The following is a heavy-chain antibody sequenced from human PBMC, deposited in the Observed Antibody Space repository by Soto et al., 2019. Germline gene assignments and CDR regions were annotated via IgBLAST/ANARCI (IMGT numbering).Heavy chain of an antibody. CDR1: GFTFDDYA. CDR3: AKGIAARRYYYDYMDV. J-gene: IGHJ6*03. D-gene: IGHD6-6*01. Sequence: EVQLVESGGGLAQPGRSLRLSCAASGFTFDDYAMHWVRQAPGKGLEWVSGSSWNSGSIGYADSVKGRCTITRDNANNSLYLQMNSLRAEDTALYYCAKGIAARRYYYDYMDVWGKGTTVTVSS. V-gene: IGHV3-9*01. CDR2: SSWNSGSI.